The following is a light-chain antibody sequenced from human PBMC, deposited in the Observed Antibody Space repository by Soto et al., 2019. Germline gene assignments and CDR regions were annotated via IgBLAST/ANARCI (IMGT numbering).Light chain of an antibody. V-gene: IGLV2-14*03. J-gene: IGLJ2*01. CDR1: SSDIGLYTY. Sequence: QSALTQPASVSGSPGQSITISCTGTSSDIGLYTYVSWYQHHPGKAPKLIIYDVSNRPSGVSDRFSGSKSGYTASLTISGLQAEDEADYYCTSFTGSSTLVVFGGGTKVTVL. CDR3: TSFTGSSTLVV. CDR2: DVS.